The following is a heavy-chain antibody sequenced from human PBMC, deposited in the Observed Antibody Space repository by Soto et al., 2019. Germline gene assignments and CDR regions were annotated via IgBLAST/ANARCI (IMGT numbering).Heavy chain of an antibody. CDR2: IYYSGST. CDR3: ERHVLTAYIVYYFDF. CDR1: GGSISSPHDY. Sequence: SEALSLTCTVSGGSISSPHDYWGWIRKSPGRGLEWIGSIYYSGSTYYNPSLKSRITISVDTSKNQFSLNLTSVTAADTAVYYSERHVLTAYIVYYFDFWGQGTLVIVSS. V-gene: IGHV4-39*01. D-gene: IGHD3-16*01. J-gene: IGHJ4*02.